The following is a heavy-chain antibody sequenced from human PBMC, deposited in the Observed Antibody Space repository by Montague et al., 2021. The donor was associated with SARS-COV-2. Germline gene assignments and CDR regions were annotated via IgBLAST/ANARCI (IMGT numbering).Heavy chain of an antibody. D-gene: IGHD3-22*01. Sequence: SETLSLTCAVYAGSLSAYSWPWIRHPPGTGMEWIGEITHLGSTNYKPSLKSRVTRSVDTSKNQFSLKMTSVTAGDTAVYYCARGRQHINMVVVVVTGGEYYFDFWGQVTLVAVSS. CDR2: ITHLGST. CDR1: AGSLSAYS. CDR3: ARGRQHINMVVVVVTGGEYYFDF. V-gene: IGHV4-34*01. J-gene: IGHJ4*02.